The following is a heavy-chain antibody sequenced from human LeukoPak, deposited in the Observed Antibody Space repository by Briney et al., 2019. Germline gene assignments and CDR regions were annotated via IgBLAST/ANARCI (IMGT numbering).Heavy chain of an antibody. D-gene: IGHD2-2*01. CDR1: GYTFTGYY. CDR3: ARGLLGYCSSTSCRYYYMDV. Sequence: ASVTVSCKASGYTFTGYYMHWVRQAPGQGLEWMGWINPNSGGTNYAQKFQGRVTITRNTSISTAYMELSSLRSEDTAVYYCARGLLGYCSSTSCRYYYMDVWGKGTTVTVSS. CDR2: INPNSGGT. V-gene: IGHV1-2*02. J-gene: IGHJ6*03.